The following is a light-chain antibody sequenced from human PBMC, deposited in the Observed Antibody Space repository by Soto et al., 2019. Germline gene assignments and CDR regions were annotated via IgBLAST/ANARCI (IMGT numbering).Light chain of an antibody. CDR3: SSFTSSSTQV. V-gene: IGLV2-14*01. CDR2: EVN. Sequence: QSALTQPASVSGSLGQSITISCTGTSSDVGGYNYVSWYQQHPGKVPKLMIYEVNNRPSGVSDRFSASKSANTASLTISGLQADDEADYYCSSFTSSSTQVFGGGTKVTVL. CDR1: SSDVGGYNY. J-gene: IGLJ3*02.